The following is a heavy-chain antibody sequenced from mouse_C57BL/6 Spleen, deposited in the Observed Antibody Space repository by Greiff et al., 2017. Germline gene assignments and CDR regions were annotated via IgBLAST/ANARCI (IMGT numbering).Heavy chain of an antibody. CDR1: GYTFTSYW. J-gene: IGHJ3*01. V-gene: IGHV1-59*01. Sequence: QVQLQQPGAELVRPGTSVKLSCKASGYTFTSYWMHWVKQRPGQGLEWIGVIDPSDSYTNYNQKLKGKATLTVDTYSSTAYMQLSSLTSEDSAVYYCASGVSWFAYWGQGTLVTVSA. CDR2: IDPSDSYT. D-gene: IGHD1-1*02. CDR3: ASGVSWFAY.